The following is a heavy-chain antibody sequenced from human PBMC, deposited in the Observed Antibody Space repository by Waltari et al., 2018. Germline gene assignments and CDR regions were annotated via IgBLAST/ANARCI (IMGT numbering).Heavy chain of an antibody. CDR1: GYPLTHFS. J-gene: IGHJ4*02. CDR2: FEPEDGET. Sequence: QVQLVQSGAEVNTPGASVKVSCKVSGYPLTHFSMPWVRQAPGKGLEWMGGFEPEDGETIYAQKFQGRVTMTEDTSTDTAYMELSSLRSEDTAVYYCATVTPVWFRELLALGNWGQGTLVTVSS. V-gene: IGHV1-24*01. CDR3: ATVTPVWFRELLALGN. D-gene: IGHD3-10*01.